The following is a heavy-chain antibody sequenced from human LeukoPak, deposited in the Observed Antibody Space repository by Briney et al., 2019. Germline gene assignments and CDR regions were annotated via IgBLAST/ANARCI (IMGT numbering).Heavy chain of an antibody. V-gene: IGHV3-23*01. J-gene: IGHJ4*02. Sequence: PGGSLRLSCAASGFTFSSYAMSWVRQAPGKGLEWVSAISGSGGSTYYADSVKGRFTISRDNSKNTLYLQMNSLRAEDTAVYYCAKRFPLVVPAAKSSYATGAFDYWGQGTLVTVSS. D-gene: IGHD2-2*01. CDR1: GFTFSSYA. CDR3: AKRFPLVVPAAKSSYATGAFDY. CDR2: ISGSGGST.